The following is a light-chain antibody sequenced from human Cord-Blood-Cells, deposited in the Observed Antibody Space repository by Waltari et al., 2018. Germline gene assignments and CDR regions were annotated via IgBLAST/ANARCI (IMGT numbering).Light chain of an antibody. CDR2: EGS. Sequence: QSALTQTASVSGSPGQSITISCTGTSSDVGSYNLVSWYQQHPGKAPKLMIYEGSRRPSGVSNRFCCPKSGNTASLTSSGLQAEDEADYYCSSYAGSSTWVFGGGTKLAVL. CDR3: SSYAGSSTWV. CDR1: SSDVGSYNL. J-gene: IGLJ3*02. V-gene: IGLV2-23*01.